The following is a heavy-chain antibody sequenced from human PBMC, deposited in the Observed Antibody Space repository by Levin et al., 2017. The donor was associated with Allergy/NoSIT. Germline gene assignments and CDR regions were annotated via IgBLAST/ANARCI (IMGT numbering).Heavy chain of an antibody. J-gene: IGHJ6*03. CDR1: GYSFTNYW. Sequence: PGGSLRLSCKGSGYSFTNYWIGWVRQMPGKGLQWMGIIYPGDSDTRYSPSFQGQVSISADKSISTAYLQWSSLRASDTAMYYCARHKYIYAHGGYSYYYMDVWGKGTTVTVSS. V-gene: IGHV5-51*01. D-gene: IGHD5-18*01. CDR3: ARHKYIYAHGGYSYYYMDV. CDR2: IYPGDSDT.